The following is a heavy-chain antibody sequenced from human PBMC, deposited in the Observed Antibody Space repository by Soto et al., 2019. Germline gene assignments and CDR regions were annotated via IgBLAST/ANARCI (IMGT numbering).Heavy chain of an antibody. D-gene: IGHD6-13*01. J-gene: IGHJ4*02. Sequence: GGSLRLSCAASGFTFSSYSMNWVRQAPGKGLEWVSSISSSSSYIYYADSVKGRFTISRDNAKNSLYLQMNSLRAEDTAVYYCARERSSSWYIYFDYWGQGTLVTVSS. CDR1: GFTFSSYS. CDR2: ISSSSSYI. CDR3: ARERSSSWYIYFDY. V-gene: IGHV3-21*01.